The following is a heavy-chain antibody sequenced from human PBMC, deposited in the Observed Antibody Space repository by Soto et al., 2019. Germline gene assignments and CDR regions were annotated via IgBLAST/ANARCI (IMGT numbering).Heavy chain of an antibody. CDR3: ARDYDSSGYSLAGY. CDR1: GYTFTSYG. V-gene: IGHV1-18*01. Sequence: ASVKVSCKASGYTFTSYGISWVRQAPGQGLEWMGWISAYNGNTNYAQKLQGRVTMTTDTSTSTVYMELRSLRSGDTAVYYCARDYDSSGYSLAGYWGQGTLVTVSS. J-gene: IGHJ4*02. CDR2: ISAYNGNT. D-gene: IGHD3-22*01.